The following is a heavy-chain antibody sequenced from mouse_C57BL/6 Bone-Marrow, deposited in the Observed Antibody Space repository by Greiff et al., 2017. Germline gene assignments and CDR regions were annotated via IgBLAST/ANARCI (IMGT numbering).Heavy chain of an antibody. J-gene: IGHJ2*01. V-gene: IGHV1-69*01. CDR3: ARRGSCYGNDFDY. Sequence: QVQLKQPVAELVMPGASVKLSCKASGYTFTSYWMHWVKQRPGQGLEWIGEIDPSDSYTNYNQKFKGKSTLTVDKSSSTAYMQLSSLTSEDSAVXDCARRGSCYGNDFDYWGQGTTLTVSS. D-gene: IGHD1-1*01. CDR1: GYTFTSYW. CDR2: IDPSDSYT.